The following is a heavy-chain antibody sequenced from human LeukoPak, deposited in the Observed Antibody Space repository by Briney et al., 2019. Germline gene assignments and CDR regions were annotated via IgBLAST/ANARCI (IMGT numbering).Heavy chain of an antibody. CDR3: GTDAYGDSYDY. CDR2: IGGSGTPT. V-gene: IGHV3-23*01. D-gene: IGHD4-17*01. CDR1: GFTFSSYA. J-gene: IGHJ4*02. Sequence: PGGSLRLSCAASGFTFSSYAMSWVRQAPGKGLEWVSAIGGSGTPTYYADSVKGRFTISRDNSKNTLYLRMYSLRAEDTAIYYCGTDAYGDSYDYWGQGTLVTVSS.